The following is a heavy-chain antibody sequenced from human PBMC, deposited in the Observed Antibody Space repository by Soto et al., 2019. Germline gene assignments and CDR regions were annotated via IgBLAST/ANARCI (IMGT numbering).Heavy chain of an antibody. CDR3: ARGTRYFAWFPEAGYFDY. CDR2: IYHSGST. V-gene: IGHV4-4*02. CDR1: GGSISSSNW. Sequence: QVQLQESGPGLVKPSGTLSLTCAVSGGSISSSNWWSWVRQPPGKGLEWIGEIYHSGSTNYNPSLKSRVTRSVDKSKNQFSPKLSSVTAADTAVYYCARGTRYFAWFPEAGYFDYWGQGTLVTVSS. J-gene: IGHJ4*02. D-gene: IGHD3-9*01.